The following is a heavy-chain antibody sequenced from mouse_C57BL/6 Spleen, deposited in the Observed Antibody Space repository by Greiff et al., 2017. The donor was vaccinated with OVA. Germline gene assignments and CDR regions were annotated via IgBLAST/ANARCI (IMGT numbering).Heavy chain of an antibody. CDR3: ARDDYDKAWFAY. Sequence: EVHLVESGGGLVQPGGSLKLSCAASGFTFSDYYMYWVRQTPEKRLEWVAYISNGGGSTYYPDTVKGRFTISRDNAKNTLYLQMSRLKSEDTAMYYCARDDYDKAWFAYWGQGTLVTVSA. V-gene: IGHV5-12*01. J-gene: IGHJ3*01. CDR1: GFTFSDYY. D-gene: IGHD2-4*01. CDR2: ISNGGGST.